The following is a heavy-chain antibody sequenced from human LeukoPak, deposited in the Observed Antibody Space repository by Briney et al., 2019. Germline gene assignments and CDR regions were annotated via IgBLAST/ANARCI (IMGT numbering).Heavy chain of an antibody. CDR1: GFTFRNYE. Sequence: GGSLRLSCAASGFTFRNYEMNWVRQAPGKGLEWVSYISSSGSTIYYADSVKGRFTISRDNAKNSLYLQMNSLRAEDTAVYYCARDLSGSIDYWGQGTLVTVSS. CDR2: ISSSGSTI. D-gene: IGHD1-26*01. V-gene: IGHV3-48*03. CDR3: ARDLSGSIDY. J-gene: IGHJ4*02.